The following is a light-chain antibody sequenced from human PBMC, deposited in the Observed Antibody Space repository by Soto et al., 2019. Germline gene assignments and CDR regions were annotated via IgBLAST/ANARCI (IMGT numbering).Light chain of an antibody. CDR2: KAS. CDR1: QTISSW. Sequence: DIQMTQSPSTLSGSVGDRVTITCRASQTISSWLAWYQQKPGKAPKLLIYKASTLKSGVPSRFSGSGSGTDFSLTISRLEPEDFALYYCQQYGHSLSLTFGQGTRLEIK. J-gene: IGKJ5*01. V-gene: IGKV1-5*03. CDR3: QQYGHSLSLT.